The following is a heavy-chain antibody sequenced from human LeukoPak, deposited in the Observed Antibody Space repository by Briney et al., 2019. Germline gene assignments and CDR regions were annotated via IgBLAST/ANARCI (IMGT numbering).Heavy chain of an antibody. J-gene: IGHJ5*02. V-gene: IGHV4-34*01. CDR3: ARRRYCSSTSCYHWFDP. CDR2: INHSGST. CDR1: GGSFSGYY. Sequence: SETLSLTCAVYGGSFSGYYWSWIRQPPGKGLEWIGEINHSGSTNYNPSLKSRVTISVDTSKNQFSLKVSSVTAADTAVYYCARRRYCSSTSCYHWFDPWGQGTLVTVSS. D-gene: IGHD2-2*01.